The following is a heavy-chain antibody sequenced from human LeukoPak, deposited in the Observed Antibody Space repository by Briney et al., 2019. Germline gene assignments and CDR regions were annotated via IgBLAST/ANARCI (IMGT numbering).Heavy chain of an antibody. CDR2: INHSGST. CDR3: ARGKTTVTTLRWFDP. Sequence: SETLSLTCAVYGGSFSGYYWSWIRQPPGKGLEWIGEINHSGSTNYNPSLKSRVTISVDTSKNQFSLKLSSVTAADTAVYYCARGKTTVTTLRWFDPWGQGTLVTVSS. J-gene: IGHJ5*02. D-gene: IGHD4-11*01. V-gene: IGHV4-34*01. CDR1: GGSFSGYY.